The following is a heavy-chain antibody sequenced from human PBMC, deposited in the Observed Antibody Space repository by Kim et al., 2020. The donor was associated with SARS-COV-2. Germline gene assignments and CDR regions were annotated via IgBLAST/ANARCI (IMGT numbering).Heavy chain of an antibody. Sequence: SETLSLTCTVSGDSITRDYYYWGWIRQPPGKGLEWIGSIYHTGSTYYNPSLKSRVTVSVDTSKNQLSLRLSSVTAADTAVYHCARLRGYSYGPLEYWGQGTLVTVSS. D-gene: IGHD5-18*01. CDR2: IYHTGST. CDR1: GDSITRDYYY. CDR3: ARLRGYSYGPLEY. J-gene: IGHJ4*02. V-gene: IGHV4-39*01.